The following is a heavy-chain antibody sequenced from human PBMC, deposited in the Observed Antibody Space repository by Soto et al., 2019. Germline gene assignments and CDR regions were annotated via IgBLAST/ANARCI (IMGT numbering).Heavy chain of an antibody. Sequence: SETLSLTCAVYGGSFSGYYWSWIRQPPGKGLDWIGEINHSGSTNYNPSLKSRVTISVDTSKNQFSLKLSSVTAADTAVYYCASHYYGSGSYYKVPYYYMDVWGKGTTVTVSS. CDR3: ASHYYGSGSYYKVPYYYMDV. J-gene: IGHJ6*03. V-gene: IGHV4-34*01. CDR2: INHSGST. D-gene: IGHD3-10*01. CDR1: GGSFSGYY.